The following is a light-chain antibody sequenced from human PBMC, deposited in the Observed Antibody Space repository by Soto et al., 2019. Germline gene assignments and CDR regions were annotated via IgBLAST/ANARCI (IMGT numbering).Light chain of an antibody. Sequence: EIVLTQSPAPLSLSPGERATLSCRASQTIKTYLAWYQQKPGQAPRLLISDASNRATGVPARFSGSGSGTDFTLTINNLEPEDFAVYFCQQRNDWPRITFGQGTRLEIK. CDR2: DAS. CDR3: QQRNDWPRIT. V-gene: IGKV3-11*01. J-gene: IGKJ5*01. CDR1: QTIKTY.